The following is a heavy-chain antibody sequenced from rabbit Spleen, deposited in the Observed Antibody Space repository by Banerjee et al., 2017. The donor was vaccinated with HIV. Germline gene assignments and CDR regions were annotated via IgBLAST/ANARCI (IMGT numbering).Heavy chain of an antibody. CDR3: AREYRNNGWAANL. CDR2: IYAVSTGAT. D-gene: IGHD6-1*01. J-gene: IGHJ4*01. Sequence: QEQLVESGGGLVQPEGSLTVTCTASGFSFSSSYWICWVRQAPGKGLGWIGCIYAVSTGATYYASWAKGRFTISKTSSTTVTQQLTSLTAAATASYFWAREYRNNGWAANLWGPGTLVTVS. V-gene: IGHV1S45*01. CDR1: GFSFSSSYW.